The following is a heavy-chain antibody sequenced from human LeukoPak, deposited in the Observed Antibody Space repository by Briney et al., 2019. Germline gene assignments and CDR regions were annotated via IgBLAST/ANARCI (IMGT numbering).Heavy chain of an antibody. CDR1: GFTFSNAW. Sequence: GGSLRLSCAASGFTFSNAWMSWVRQAPGKGLEWVGRIKSKTDGGTTDYAAPVKGRFTISRDDSKNTLYLQMSSLKTEDTAVYYCTTDFDQAVAGDFDYWGQGTLVTVSS. V-gene: IGHV3-15*01. CDR2: IKSKTDGGTT. J-gene: IGHJ4*02. CDR3: TTDFDQAVAGDFDY. D-gene: IGHD6-19*01.